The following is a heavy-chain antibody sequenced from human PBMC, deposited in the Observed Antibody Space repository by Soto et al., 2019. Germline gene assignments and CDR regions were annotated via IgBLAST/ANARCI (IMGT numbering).Heavy chain of an antibody. Sequence: SETLSLTCAISGDSVSSNSAAWNWIRQSPSRGLEWLGGTYYRSKWYNDYAVSVKSRITINPDTSKNQFSLQLNSVTPEDTAVYYCARHNLYIAARPNYWFDPWGQGTLVTVSS. CDR2: TYYRSKWYN. J-gene: IGHJ5*02. CDR3: ARHNLYIAARPNYWFDP. CDR1: GDSVSSNSAA. D-gene: IGHD6-6*01. V-gene: IGHV6-1*01.